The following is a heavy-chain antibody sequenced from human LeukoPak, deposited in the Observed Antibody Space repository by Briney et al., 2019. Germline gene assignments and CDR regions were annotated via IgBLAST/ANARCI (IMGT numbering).Heavy chain of an antibody. CDR2: IFYRGRT. V-gene: IGHV4-59*08. CDR1: GGSISSYY. D-gene: IGHD4-17*01. Sequence: SSETLSLTCTVSGGSISSYYWTWIRQPPGKGLEWIGYIFYRGRTNYNPSLKSRVTISVDTSKNQFSLKLNSVTAADTAVYYCARRGADDYGDYCLDFWGQGTLVTVSS. J-gene: IGHJ4*02. CDR3: ARRGADDYGDYCLDF.